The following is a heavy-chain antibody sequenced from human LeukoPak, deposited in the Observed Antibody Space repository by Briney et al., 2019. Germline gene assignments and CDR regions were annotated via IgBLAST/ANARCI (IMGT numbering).Heavy chain of an antibody. D-gene: IGHD2-2*01. J-gene: IGHJ5*02. CDR3: ARDIVVVPAAIGGWFDP. Sequence: GASVKVSCKASGGTFSSYAISWVRQAPGQGLEWMGGIIPIFGTANYAQKFQGRVTITTDESTSTAYMELSSLRSEDTAVYYCARDIVVVPAAIGGWFDPWGQGTLVTVSS. CDR1: GGTFSSYA. V-gene: IGHV1-69*05. CDR2: IIPIFGTA.